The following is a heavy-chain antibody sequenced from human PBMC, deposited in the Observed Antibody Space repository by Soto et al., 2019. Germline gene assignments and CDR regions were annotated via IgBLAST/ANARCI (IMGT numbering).Heavy chain of an antibody. D-gene: IGHD3-16*01. J-gene: IGHJ4*02. V-gene: IGHV3-15*01. CDR3: TTGEN. Sequence: EVLLVESGGGLAKPGESLRLSCAASGFTFRTVWMTWIRRAPGRGLEWVATIQKEADGGATDYGAPVAGRFTISRDDSQRILYLQMTSLKSEDTGLYYCTTGENWGRGTLVTVAS. CDR2: IQKEADGGAT. CDR1: GFTFRTVW.